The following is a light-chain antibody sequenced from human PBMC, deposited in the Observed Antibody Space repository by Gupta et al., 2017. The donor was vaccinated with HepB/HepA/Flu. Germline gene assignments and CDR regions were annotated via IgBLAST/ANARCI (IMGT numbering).Light chain of an antibody. Sequence: EVVMTQSPATLSVSPGDRATLSCRASQGVNSNLAWYQQKPGQAPRLLIYGASTRATGIPARFSGSGSGTEFSLTISSLQSEDFAVYYCQQYNNWPPLTFGGGTMVEIK. CDR3: QQYNNWPPLT. CDR2: GAS. V-gene: IGKV3-15*01. J-gene: IGKJ4*01. CDR1: QGVNSN.